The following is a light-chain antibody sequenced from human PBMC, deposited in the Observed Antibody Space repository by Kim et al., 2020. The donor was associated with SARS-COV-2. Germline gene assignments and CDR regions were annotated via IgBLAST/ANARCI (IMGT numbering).Light chain of an antibody. CDR1: QSVSSSY. CDR3: QQYGSSPGYT. CDR2: GAS. Sequence: PGERATPACRASQSVSSSYLAWYQQKPGQAPRLLIYGASSRATGIPDRFSGSGSGTDFTLTISRLEPEDFAVYYCQQYGSSPGYTFGQGTKLEI. V-gene: IGKV3-20*01. J-gene: IGKJ2*01.